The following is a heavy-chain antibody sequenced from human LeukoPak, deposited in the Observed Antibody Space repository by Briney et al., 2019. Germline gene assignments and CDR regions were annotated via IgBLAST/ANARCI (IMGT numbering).Heavy chain of an antibody. J-gene: IGHJ5*02. CDR2: IYYSGST. CDR1: GGSISSGSYY. D-gene: IGHD3-10*01. CDR3: ARGKSTVRGTLRPYNWFDP. V-gene: IGHV4-39*01. Sequence: PSETLSLTCTVSGGSISSGSYYWGWIRQPPGKGLEWIGSIYYSGSTYYNPSLKSRVTISVDTSKNQFSLKLSSVTAADTAVYYCARGKSTVRGTLRPYNWFDPWGQGTLVTVSS.